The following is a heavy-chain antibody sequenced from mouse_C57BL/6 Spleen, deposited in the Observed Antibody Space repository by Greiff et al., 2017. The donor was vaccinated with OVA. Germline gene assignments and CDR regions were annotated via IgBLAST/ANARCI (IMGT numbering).Heavy chain of an antibody. V-gene: IGHV3-6*01. Sequence: EVQLVESGPGLVKPSQSLSLTCSVTGYSITSGYYWNWIRQFPGNKLEWMGYISYDGSNNYNPSLKNRISITRDTSKNQFFLKLNSVTTEDTATYYCARDPGDWYFDVWGTGTTVTVSS. J-gene: IGHJ1*03. CDR2: ISYDGSN. CDR1: GYSITSGYY. CDR3: ARDPGDWYFDV.